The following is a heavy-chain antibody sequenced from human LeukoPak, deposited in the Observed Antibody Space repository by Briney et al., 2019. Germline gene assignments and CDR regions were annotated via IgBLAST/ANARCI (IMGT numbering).Heavy chain of an antibody. CDR3: ARDWKWLREEKHNFHYFHMDA. J-gene: IGHJ6*03. Sequence: ASVKVSCKASGYSFTAYYIHWVRQAPGQGLEWMGWINPNSGGTNYTQKFQGRVSLTRDTSISTAYMELSRLTSDDTAVYYCARDWKWLREEKHNFHYFHMDAWGKGTTVTVTS. CDR2: INPNSGGT. V-gene: IGHV1-2*02. D-gene: IGHD3-10*01. CDR1: GYSFTAYY.